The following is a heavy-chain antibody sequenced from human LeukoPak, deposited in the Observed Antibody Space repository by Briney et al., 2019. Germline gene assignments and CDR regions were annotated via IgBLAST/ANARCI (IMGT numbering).Heavy chain of an antibody. J-gene: IGHJ6*02. CDR3: AKSLPGWNYYYGMDV. D-gene: IGHD2-15*01. CDR1: GFTFDDYA. Sequence: GRSLRLSCAASGFTFDDYAMHWVRQAPGKGLEWVSGISWNSGSIGCADSVKGRFTISRDNAKNSLYLQMNSLRAEDTALYYCAKSLPGWNYYYGMDVWGQGTTVTVSS. V-gene: IGHV3-9*01. CDR2: ISWNSGSI.